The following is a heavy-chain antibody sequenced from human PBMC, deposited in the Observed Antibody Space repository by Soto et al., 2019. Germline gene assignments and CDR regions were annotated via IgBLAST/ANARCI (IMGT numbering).Heavy chain of an antibody. CDR2: ITPYNGNT. V-gene: IGHV1-18*01. Sequence: QVQLVQSGAEVKKPGASVKVSCKASGYTFTSYGISWVRQAPGQGLEWMGWITPYNGNTNYAQKLQGRVTMTTDTSTNAAYMEMRRLTSDAAAVYYCARDWFGIDYWGQGTLVTVSS. J-gene: IGHJ4*02. CDR1: GYTFTSYG. CDR3: ARDWFGIDY. D-gene: IGHD3-16*01.